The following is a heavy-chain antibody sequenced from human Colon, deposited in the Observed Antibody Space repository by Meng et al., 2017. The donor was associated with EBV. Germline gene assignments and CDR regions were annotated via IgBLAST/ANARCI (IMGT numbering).Heavy chain of an antibody. CDR2: INSNWNT. CDR3: VRVRGDFDY. D-gene: IGHD3-16*01. J-gene: IGHJ4*02. Sequence: HLQELGTGLVKHSSTRFFTCIVSGDSVSDTNPFWGWVRQAPGKGLEWVGSINSNWNTYSNQSLTSRVTMSLDTSKNQFSLKLSSVTAADTAVYYCVRVRGDFDYWGQGTLVTVSS. V-gene: IGHV4-39*07. CDR1: GDSVSDTNPF.